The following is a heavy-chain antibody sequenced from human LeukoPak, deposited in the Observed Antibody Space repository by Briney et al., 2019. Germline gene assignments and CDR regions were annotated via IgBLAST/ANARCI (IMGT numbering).Heavy chain of an antibody. D-gene: IGHD6-19*01. Sequence: GGSLRLSCAASGFTFSSYAMHWVRQAPGKGLEWVAVISYDGSNKYYADSVKGRFTISRDNAKNSLYLQMNSLRAEDTAVYYCARDTQAVAGPNDYWGQGTLVTVSS. V-gene: IGHV3-30*04. CDR3: ARDTQAVAGPNDY. J-gene: IGHJ4*02. CDR2: ISYDGSNK. CDR1: GFTFSSYA.